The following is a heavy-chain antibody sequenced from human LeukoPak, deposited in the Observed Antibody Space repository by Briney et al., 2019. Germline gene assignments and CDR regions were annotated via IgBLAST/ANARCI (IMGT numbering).Heavy chain of an antibody. Sequence: SETLSLTCTVSGGSISSSSYYWGWIRQPPGQGLEWIGSIYYSGSTYYNPSLKSRVTISVDTSKNQFSLKLSSVTAADTAVYYCARIGEGPTVTPPDYWGQGTLVTVSS. J-gene: IGHJ4*02. CDR2: IYYSGST. CDR1: GGSISSSSYY. CDR3: ARIGEGPTVTPPDY. D-gene: IGHD4-17*01. V-gene: IGHV4-39*01.